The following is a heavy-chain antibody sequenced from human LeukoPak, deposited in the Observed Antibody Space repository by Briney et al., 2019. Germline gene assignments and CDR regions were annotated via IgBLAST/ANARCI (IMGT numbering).Heavy chain of an antibody. J-gene: IGHJ5*02. D-gene: IGHD3-22*01. Sequence: GGSLRLFCAASGFTVRSYYMIWVRQAPGKGLEWVSVIYSGGSTYHADSVKGRFTISRDNSKNTLYLQMNSLRAEDTAVYYCARIGDSSGYYWFDPWGQGTLVTVSS. CDR2: IYSGGST. CDR1: GFTVRSYY. V-gene: IGHV3-53*01. CDR3: ARIGDSSGYYWFDP.